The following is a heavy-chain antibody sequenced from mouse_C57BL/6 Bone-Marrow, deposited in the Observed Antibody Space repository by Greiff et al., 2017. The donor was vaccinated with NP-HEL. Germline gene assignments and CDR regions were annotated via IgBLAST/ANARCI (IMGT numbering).Heavy chain of an antibody. J-gene: IGHJ4*01. CDR3: TLYGYDVGAMDY. CDR1: GFNIKDDY. CDR2: IDPENGDT. D-gene: IGHD2-2*01. Sequence: EVHLVESGAELVRPGASVKLSCTASGFNIKDDYMHWVKQRPEQGLEWIGWIDPENGDTEYASKFQGKATITADTSSNTAYLQLSSLTSEDTAVYYCTLYGYDVGAMDYWGQGTSVTVSS. V-gene: IGHV14-4*01.